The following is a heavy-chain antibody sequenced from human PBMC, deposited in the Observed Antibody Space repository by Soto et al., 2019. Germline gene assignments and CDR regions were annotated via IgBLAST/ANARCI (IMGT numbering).Heavy chain of an antibody. CDR1: GNSFTSYW. Sequence: XESLRLSCKCSGNSFTSYWSGLVLQMPGKGLEWMGIIYPGDSDTRYSPSFQGQVTISADKSISTAYLQWSSLKASDTAMYYCARSIASIEARHSYYYYGMDVWGQGTTVTVSS. CDR2: IYPGDSDT. CDR3: ARSIASIEARHSYYYYGMDV. J-gene: IGHJ6*02. D-gene: IGHD6-6*01. V-gene: IGHV5-51*01.